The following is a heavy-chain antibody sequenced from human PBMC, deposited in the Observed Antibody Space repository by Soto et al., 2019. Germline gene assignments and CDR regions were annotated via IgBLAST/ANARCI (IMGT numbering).Heavy chain of an antibody. J-gene: IGHJ4*02. CDR2: IDVGSANA. V-gene: IGHV1-58*01. Sequence: QMQLVQSGPEVKKPGTSVKVSCKTSGFTFSSSAVHWVRQARGHRLQWIGWIDVGSANANYAQMLQERVPISRDMDTSTAYMELSRPRPEDTALYYCAANAGGYIYGFDRHWGPGPLVTVSS. CDR1: GFTFSSSA. CDR3: AANAGGYIYGFDRH. D-gene: IGHD1-26*01.